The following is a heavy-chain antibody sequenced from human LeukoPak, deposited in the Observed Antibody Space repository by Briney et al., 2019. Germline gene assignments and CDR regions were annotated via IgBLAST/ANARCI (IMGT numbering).Heavy chain of an antibody. D-gene: IGHD3-10*01. J-gene: IGHJ5*02. CDR3: AGGFRGVILWFDP. Sequence: PSETLSLTCTVSGGSISSSSYYWGWIRQPPGKGLEWIGIIYYSGSTYYNPSLKSRVTISVDTSKNQFSLKLSSVTAADTAVYYCAGGFRGVILWFDPWGQGTLVTVSS. CDR1: GGSISSSSYY. V-gene: IGHV4-39*01. CDR2: IYYSGST.